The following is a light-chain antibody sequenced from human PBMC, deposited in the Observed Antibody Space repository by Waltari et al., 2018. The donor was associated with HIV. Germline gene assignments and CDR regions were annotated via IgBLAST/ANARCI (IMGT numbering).Light chain of an antibody. Sequence: QSALTQPASVSGSPGQSITISCTGMSTDIGSYDLVSWYQQHPGKAPKFMIYEVTTRPAWVSNLFSGSKSGNTASLTISGLQAEDEADYHCCSYAGGITHVLFGGGTKLTVL. V-gene: IGLV2-23*02. CDR2: EVT. J-gene: IGLJ2*01. CDR3: CSYAGGITHVL. CDR1: STDIGSYDL.